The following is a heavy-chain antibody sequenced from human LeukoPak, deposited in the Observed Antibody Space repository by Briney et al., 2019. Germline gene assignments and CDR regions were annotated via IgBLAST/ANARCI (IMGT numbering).Heavy chain of an antibody. J-gene: IGHJ5*02. CDR2: ISSSSSYI. V-gene: IGHV3-21*01. CDR1: GFTFSSYS. CDR3: AKDFYSGSSP. Sequence: GGSLRLSCAASGFTFSSYSMNWVRQAPGKGLEWVSSISSSSSYIYYADSVKGRFTISRDNSKNTLFLQMNSLRTEDTAVYYCAKDFYSGSSPWGQGTLVTVSS. D-gene: IGHD1-26*01.